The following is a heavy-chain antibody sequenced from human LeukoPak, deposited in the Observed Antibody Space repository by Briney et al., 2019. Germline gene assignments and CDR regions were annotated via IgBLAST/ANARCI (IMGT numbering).Heavy chain of an antibody. Sequence: PGGSLRLSCAASGFTFSSYAMSWARQAPGKGLEWVSAISGSGGSTYYADSVKGRFTISRDNSKNTLYLQMNSLRAEDTAVYYCAKAEYYDYVWGSYRYTDDFYFDYWGQGTLVTVSS. D-gene: IGHD3-16*02. J-gene: IGHJ4*02. V-gene: IGHV3-23*01. CDR1: GFTFSSYA. CDR2: ISGSGGST. CDR3: AKAEYYDYVWGSYRYTDDFYFDY.